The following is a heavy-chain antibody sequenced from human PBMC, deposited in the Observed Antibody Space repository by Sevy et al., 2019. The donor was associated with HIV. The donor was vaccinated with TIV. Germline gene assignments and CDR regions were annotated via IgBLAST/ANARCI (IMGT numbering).Heavy chain of an antibody. CDR1: GFTFGDYA. V-gene: IGHV3-49*03. D-gene: IGHD3-22*01. J-gene: IGHJ4*02. CDR3: TRCYYYDSSGYSDY. CDR2: IRSKDYGGAT. Sequence: GGSLRLSCTGSGFTFGDYAMSWFRQAPGMGLEWVGFIRSKDYGGATEYAASVKGRFTISRDDSKSIAELQMNSLKTEDTAVYYCTRCYYYDSSGYSDYWGQGTLVTVSS.